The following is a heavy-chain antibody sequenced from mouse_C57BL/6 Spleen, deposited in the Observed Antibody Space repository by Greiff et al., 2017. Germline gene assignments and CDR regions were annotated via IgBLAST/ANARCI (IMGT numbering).Heavy chain of an antibody. CDR3: ARDREVTTGYAMDY. J-gene: IGHJ4*01. Sequence: DVMLVESGGGLVKPGGSLKLSCAASGFTFSSYAMSWVRQTPEKRLEWVATISDGGSYTYYPDTVKGRFTISRDNAKNNLYLQMSHLKSEDTAMYYCARDREVTTGYAMDYWGQGTSVTVSS. CDR2: ISDGGSYT. CDR1: GFTFSSYA. D-gene: IGHD2-2*01. V-gene: IGHV5-4*01.